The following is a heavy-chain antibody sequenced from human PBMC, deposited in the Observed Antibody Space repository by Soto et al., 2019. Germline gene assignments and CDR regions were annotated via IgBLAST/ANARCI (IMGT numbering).Heavy chain of an antibody. Sequence: SETLSLTCTVSGGSISSGGYYWSWIRQHPGKGLEWIGYIYYSGSTYYNPSLKSRVTISVDTSKNQFSLKLSSVTAADTAVYYCARRPVEYYDSSGYYLYYYGMDVWGQGTTVTVSS. CDR2: IYYSGST. V-gene: IGHV4-31*03. J-gene: IGHJ6*02. CDR1: GGSISSGGYY. CDR3: ARRPVEYYDSSGYYLYYYGMDV. D-gene: IGHD3-22*01.